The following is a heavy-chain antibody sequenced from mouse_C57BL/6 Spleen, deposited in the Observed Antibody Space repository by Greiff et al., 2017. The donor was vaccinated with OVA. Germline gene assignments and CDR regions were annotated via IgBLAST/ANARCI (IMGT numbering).Heavy chain of an antibody. Sequence: EVKLVESGGGLVQPGGSMKLSCAASGFTFSDAWMDWVRQSPEKGLEWVAEIRNKANNHATYYAESVKGRFTISRDDSKSSVYLQMNSLRAEDTGIYYCTRGYGNYPYWYFDVWGTGTTVTVSS. J-gene: IGHJ1*03. D-gene: IGHD2-1*01. CDR2: IRNKANNHAT. V-gene: IGHV6-6*01. CDR1: GFTFSDAW. CDR3: TRGYGNYPYWYFDV.